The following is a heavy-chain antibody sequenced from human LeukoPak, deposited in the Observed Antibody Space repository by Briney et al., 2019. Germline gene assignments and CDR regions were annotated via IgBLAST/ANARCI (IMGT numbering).Heavy chain of an antibody. Sequence: PGGSLRLSCLTSGFTFSTHAMSWVRQAPGKGLEWISGISGSGASTYYADSVTGRFTISRDNSRNTLYLQMNSLRGDDTAVYYCAKDVGKWESLHFFDYWGQGTLVTVSS. V-gene: IGHV3-23*01. J-gene: IGHJ4*02. D-gene: IGHD1-26*01. CDR3: AKDVGKWESLHFFDY. CDR2: ISGSGAST. CDR1: GFTFSTHA.